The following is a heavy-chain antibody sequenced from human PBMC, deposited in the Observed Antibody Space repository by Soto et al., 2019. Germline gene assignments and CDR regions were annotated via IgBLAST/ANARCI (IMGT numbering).Heavy chain of an antibody. D-gene: IGHD3-10*01. V-gene: IGHV3-23*01. CDR3: AKMACFGEPPGGDS. Sequence: EVQLLESGGGLVQPGESLRLSCAVSGFTFRTSTMAWVRQAPGEGLEWLSTISSRGDATFYADSVKGRFTISRDNSKNALYLQMNSLGAEDTAVYHCAKMACFGEPPGGDSWGQGTLVIVSS. J-gene: IGHJ4*02. CDR2: ISSRGDAT. CDR1: GFTFRTST.